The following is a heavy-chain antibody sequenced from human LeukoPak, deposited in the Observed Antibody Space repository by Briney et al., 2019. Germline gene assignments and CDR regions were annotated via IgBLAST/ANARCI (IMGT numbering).Heavy chain of an antibody. Sequence: ASVKVSCKASGYTFTGYYMHWVRRAPGQGLEWMGWINPNSGGTNYAQKFQGRVTMTRDTSISTAYMELSRLRSDDTAVYYCARERAAAGTRGWFDPWGQGTLVTVSS. D-gene: IGHD6-13*01. J-gene: IGHJ5*02. CDR3: ARERAAAGTRGWFDP. CDR1: GYTFTGYY. V-gene: IGHV1-2*02. CDR2: INPNSGGT.